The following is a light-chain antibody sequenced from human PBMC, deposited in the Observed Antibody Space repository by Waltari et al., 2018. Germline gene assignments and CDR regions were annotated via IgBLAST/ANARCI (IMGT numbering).Light chain of an antibody. CDR1: SSNIGNNY. V-gene: IGLV1-51*01. Sequence: QSVLTQPPSVSAAPGQKVTISCSGSSSNIGNNYVSWYQQRPGTAPKLLIYDNNQRPSGIPDRFSGSKSGTSATLGITGLQTGDEADYYCGTWDSSLSVVAVGGGTKLTVL. J-gene: IGLJ2*01. CDR3: GTWDSSLSVVA. CDR2: DNN.